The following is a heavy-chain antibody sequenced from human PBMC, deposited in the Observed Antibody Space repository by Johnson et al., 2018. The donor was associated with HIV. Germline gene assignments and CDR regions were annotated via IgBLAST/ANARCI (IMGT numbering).Heavy chain of an antibody. CDR2: IKQDGTDK. CDR3: VRERGGSYYGAFEI. Sequence: VQLVESGGGLVQPGGSLRLSCAASGFSFSDYWMTWVRQAPGKGPERVASIKQDGTDKHHVDSVEGRLTISRDNGRNSLFLQMNGLRGEDTAVYYCVRERGGSYYGAFEIWGQGTVVTVSS. J-gene: IGHJ3*02. D-gene: IGHD3-22*01. CDR1: GFSFSDYW. V-gene: IGHV3-7*01.